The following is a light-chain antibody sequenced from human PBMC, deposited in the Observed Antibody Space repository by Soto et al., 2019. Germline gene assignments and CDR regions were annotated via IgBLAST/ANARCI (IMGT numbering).Light chain of an antibody. V-gene: IGLV2-14*01. CDR1: NSDVGGYNY. CDR3: SSYTSSSTWV. CDR2: EVI. J-gene: IGLJ3*02. Sequence: QSALTQPAAVSGSPGQSITISCTGTNSDVGGYNYVSWYQQYPGKAPKLMIYEVINRPSGVSNRFSSDKSGNTASLTISGLQAEDEADYYCSSYTSSSTWVFGGGTQLTVL.